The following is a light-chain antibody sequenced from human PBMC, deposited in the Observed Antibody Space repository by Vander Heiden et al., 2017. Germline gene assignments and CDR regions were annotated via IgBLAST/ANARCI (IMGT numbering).Light chain of an antibody. J-gene: IGKJ1*01. V-gene: IGKV3D-15*01. CDR1: QSVTTN. CDR2: AAS. CDR3: HQYDAWPPWT. Sequence: DIVMTPSPATLSVSPGERATLSCRASQSVTTNLAWYQQKPGQAPRLLIYAASIRATGIPARFSGSGSGTEFTLTITSLQSEDFGVYYCHQYDAWPPWTFGQGTKVEIK.